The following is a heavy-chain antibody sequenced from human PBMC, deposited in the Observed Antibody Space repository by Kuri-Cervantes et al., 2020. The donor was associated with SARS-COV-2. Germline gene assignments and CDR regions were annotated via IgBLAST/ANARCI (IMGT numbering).Heavy chain of an antibody. J-gene: IGHJ3*02. CDR1: GGSIRSGSYY. D-gene: IGHD2-21*01. V-gene: IGHV4-39*01. CDR3: ARIVGNDAFDI. Sequence: GSLRLSCPVSGGSIRSGSYYWGWIRQSPGKGLEWIGSIYYSGNTLYNPSLKSRLTISVDTSKKQYSLKLSSVTAADTDVYYCARIVGNDAFDIWGQGTMVTVSS. CDR2: IYYSGNT.